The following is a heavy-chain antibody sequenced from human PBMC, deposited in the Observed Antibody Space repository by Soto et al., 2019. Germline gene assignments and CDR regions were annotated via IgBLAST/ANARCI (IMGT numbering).Heavy chain of an antibody. V-gene: IGHV1-24*01. D-gene: IGHD3-22*01. Sequence: ASVKVSCKVSGYTLTELSMHWVRQAPGKGLEWMGGFDPEDGETIYAQKFQGRVTMTEDTSTDTAYMELGSLRSEDTAVYYCATNLYYYDSSGYYFFDYWGQGTLVTVSS. J-gene: IGHJ4*02. CDR2: FDPEDGET. CDR3: ATNLYYYDSSGYYFFDY. CDR1: GYTLTELS.